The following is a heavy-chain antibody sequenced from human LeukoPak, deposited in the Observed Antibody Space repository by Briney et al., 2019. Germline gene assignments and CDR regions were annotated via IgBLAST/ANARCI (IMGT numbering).Heavy chain of an antibody. V-gene: IGHV3-30*18. CDR1: GFTFNTYG. D-gene: IGHD2-2*01. J-gene: IGHJ4*02. CDR3: AKDGFCSSTGCYPNHFDS. Sequence: GRSLRLSCAASGFTFNTYGMHRVRQAPGKGLEWVALISNDGSNTYHADSVKGRFTISRDKSKNTLDLQMNSLRADDTAVYYCAKDGFCSSTGCYPNHFDSWGQGTLVTVSS. CDR2: ISNDGSNT.